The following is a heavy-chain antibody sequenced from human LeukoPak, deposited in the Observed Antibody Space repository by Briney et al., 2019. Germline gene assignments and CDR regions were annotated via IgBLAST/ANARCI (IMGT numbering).Heavy chain of an antibody. CDR1: GFTFSTYS. Sequence: KTGGSLRLSCAASGFTFSTYSMNWVRQAPGKGLEWVSSISRSSSYIYYADSVKGRFTISRDNAKNSLYLQVNSLRAEDTAVYYCATGGPNIPTFDYWGQGNLVTVSS. CDR3: ATGGPNIPTFDY. CDR2: ISRSSSYI. J-gene: IGHJ4*02. D-gene: IGHD2/OR15-2a*01. V-gene: IGHV3-21*01.